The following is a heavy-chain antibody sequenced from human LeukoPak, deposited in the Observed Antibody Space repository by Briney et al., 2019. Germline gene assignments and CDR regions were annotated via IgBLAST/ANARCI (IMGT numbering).Heavy chain of an antibody. CDR1: GGSISSYY. CDR3: ARGERGYSYGSYYYYMDV. D-gene: IGHD5-18*01. V-gene: IGHV4-59*01. Sequence: SETLSLTCTVSGGSISSYYWSWIRQPPGKGLEWIGYIYYSGSTNYNPSLKSRVTISVDTSKNQFSPKLSSVTAADTAVYYCARGERGYSYGSYYYYMDVWGKGTTVTVSS. CDR2: IYYSGST. J-gene: IGHJ6*03.